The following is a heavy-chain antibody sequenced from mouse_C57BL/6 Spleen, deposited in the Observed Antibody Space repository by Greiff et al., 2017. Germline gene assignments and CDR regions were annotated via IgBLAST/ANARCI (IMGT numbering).Heavy chain of an antibody. CDR2: INPNNGGT. V-gene: IGHV1-18*01. CDR1: GYTFTDYN. Sequence: EVQLQQSGPELVKPGASVKIPCKASGYTFTDYNMDWVKQSHGKSLEWIGDINPNNGGTIYNQKFKGKATLTVDKSSSTAYMELRSLTSEDTAVYYCARWGPYWYFDVWGTGTTVTVSS. CDR3: ARWGPYWYFDV. J-gene: IGHJ1*03.